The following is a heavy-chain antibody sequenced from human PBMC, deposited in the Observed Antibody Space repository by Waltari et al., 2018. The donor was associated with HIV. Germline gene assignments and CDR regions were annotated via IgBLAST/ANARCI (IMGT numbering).Heavy chain of an antibody. CDR1: GFTFSSYW. CDR2: INRDGSTI. V-gene: IGHV3-74*01. CDR3: ARGQYYSMDV. J-gene: IGHJ6*02. Sequence: EVQLVESGGGLVQPGGSLRISCSASGFTFSSYWMNWVRQAPGKGLVWVADINRDGSTIRYADSVKGRFTISRDNAKNTLYLQMNSLRAEDTALYYCARGQYYSMDVWGQGTTVTVSS. D-gene: IGHD3-10*01.